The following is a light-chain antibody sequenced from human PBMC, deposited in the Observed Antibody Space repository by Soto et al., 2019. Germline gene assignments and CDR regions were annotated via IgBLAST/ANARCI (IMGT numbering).Light chain of an antibody. CDR2: EVS. CDR3: SSYAGSNNLV. V-gene: IGLV2-8*01. Sequence: QSALTQPPSASGSPGQSVTISCTGTSSDVGGYNYVSWYQRHPGKAAKLMIYEVSKRPSAVPDRFSGSKSGNTASLTVSGLQAEDEADYYCSSYAGSNNLVFGGGTKLTVL. J-gene: IGLJ3*02. CDR1: SSDVGGYNY.